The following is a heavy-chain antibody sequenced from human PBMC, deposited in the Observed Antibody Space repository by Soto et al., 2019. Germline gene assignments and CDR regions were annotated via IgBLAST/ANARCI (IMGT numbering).Heavy chain of an antibody. CDR3: ARDNDRPQLGGNYYYILDV. CDR2: IMPIFRTP. V-gene: IGHV1-69*12. CDR1: GGTFRKSA. D-gene: IGHD1-1*01. J-gene: IGHJ6*02. Sequence: QVQLEQSGAEVKKPGSSVKVSCKASGGTFRKSAISWVRQAPGQGLEWMGGIMPIFRTPDYAQKFQGRVTITADESTCTAYMELSGLKSDDTAVYFCARDNDRPQLGGNYYYILDVWGHGTTVTVSS.